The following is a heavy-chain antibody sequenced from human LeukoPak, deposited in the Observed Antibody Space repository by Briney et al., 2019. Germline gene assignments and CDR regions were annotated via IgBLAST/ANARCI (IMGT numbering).Heavy chain of an antibody. V-gene: IGHV3-30-3*01. Sequence: GGSLRLSCAASGFTFSSYAMHWVRQAPGKGLEWVAVISYDGSNKYYADSVKGRFTISRDNAKNTLYLQMNSLRAEDTAVYYCGRETYTYDTSGPDHWGQGTLVTVSS. CDR1: GFTFSSYA. J-gene: IGHJ4*02. D-gene: IGHD3-22*01. CDR3: GRETYTYDTSGPDH. CDR2: ISYDGSNK.